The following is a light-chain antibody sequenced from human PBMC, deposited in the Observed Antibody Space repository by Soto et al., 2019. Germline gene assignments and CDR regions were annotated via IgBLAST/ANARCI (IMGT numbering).Light chain of an antibody. CDR2: DVS. CDR1: SSDVGGYNY. Sequence: QSALTQPASVTGFPGQSITISCTGTSSDVGGYNYVSWYQQHPGKAPKLMIYDVSNRPSGVSNRFSGSKSGNTASLTISGLQAEDEADYYCSSYTSSTWVFGTGTKVTVL. CDR3: SSYTSSTWV. V-gene: IGLV2-14*01. J-gene: IGLJ1*01.